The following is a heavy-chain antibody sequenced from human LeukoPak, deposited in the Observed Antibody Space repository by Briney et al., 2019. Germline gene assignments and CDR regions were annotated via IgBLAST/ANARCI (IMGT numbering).Heavy chain of an antibody. V-gene: IGHV3-64D*06. J-gene: IGHJ4*02. CDR3: DSGYCRRTSIRFAY. Sequence: PGGSLRLSCSASGFTFSRCGMHWVRQAPGKGLEYVSSMTSNGGSTYYADSVKGRFTISRDNSKITLFLQMSSLRAEDTAVYYCDSGYCRRTSIRFAYWGQGTLVTVSS. CDR2: MTSNGGST. CDR1: GFTFSRCG. D-gene: IGHD2-2*01.